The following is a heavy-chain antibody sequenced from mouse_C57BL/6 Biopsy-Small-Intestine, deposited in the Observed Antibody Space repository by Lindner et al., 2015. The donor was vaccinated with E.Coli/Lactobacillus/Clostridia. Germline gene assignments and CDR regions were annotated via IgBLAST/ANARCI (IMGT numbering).Heavy chain of an antibody. V-gene: IGHV14-2*02. CDR2: FDRENGEI. CDR3: ATRIAYYYDTIGETLAN. J-gene: IGHJ4*01. CDR1: GYTFSDLS. D-gene: IGHD1-1*02. Sequence: SVKVSCKVSGYTFSDLSMHWVRQAPGKGLEWMGSFDRENGEIMYAERFQGRVAMTEDTATDTAYLELSSLRSEDTAMYYCATRIAYYYDTIGETLANWGQGTLVTVSS.